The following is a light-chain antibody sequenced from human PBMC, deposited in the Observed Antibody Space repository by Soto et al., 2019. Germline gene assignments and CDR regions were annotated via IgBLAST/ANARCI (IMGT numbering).Light chain of an antibody. CDR1: SSYVGGYNY. V-gene: IGLV2-8*01. CDR3: RSYEGTNNGGYV. J-gene: IGLJ1*01. CDR2: DVS. Sequence: QSALTQPPSASGSPGQSVTISCTGTSSYVGGYNYVSWYQQHPGKAPKLMIYDVSKRPSRVPDRFSGSKSGNTASLTVSGLQAEDEADYYCRSYEGTNNGGYVFGTGTKLTVL.